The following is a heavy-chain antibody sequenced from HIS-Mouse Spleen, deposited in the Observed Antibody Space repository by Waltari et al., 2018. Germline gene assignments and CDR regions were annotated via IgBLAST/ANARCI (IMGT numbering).Heavy chain of an antibody. CDR2: ISAYNGNP. CDR1: GYTFTSYG. Sequence: QVQLVQSGAEVKKPGASVKVSCKASGYTFTSYGISWVRQAPGQGLEWMGWISAYNGNPNYAQKLQGRITMTTDTSTSTAYMELRSLRSDDTAVYYCASNHDEEYSSSSYGVGYFQHWGQGTLVTVSS. J-gene: IGHJ1*01. V-gene: IGHV1-18*01. D-gene: IGHD6-6*01. CDR3: ASNHDEEYSSSSYGVGYFQH.